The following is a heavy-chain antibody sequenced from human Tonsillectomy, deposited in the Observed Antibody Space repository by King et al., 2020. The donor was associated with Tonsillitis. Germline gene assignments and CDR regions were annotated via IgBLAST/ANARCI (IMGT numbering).Heavy chain of an antibody. D-gene: IGHD5-18*01. V-gene: IGHV3-53*01. J-gene: IGHJ4*02. Sequence: QLVQSGGGLIQPGGSLRLSCAASGFTVSSDYMSWVRQAPGKGLEWVSVIYSGGSTFYADSVKGRFTISRDNSKNTVYLQMNSLRAEDTAVYYCARAWVTAMALDSWGQGTLVTVSS. CDR2: IYSGGST. CDR3: ARAWVTAMALDS. CDR1: GFTVSSDY.